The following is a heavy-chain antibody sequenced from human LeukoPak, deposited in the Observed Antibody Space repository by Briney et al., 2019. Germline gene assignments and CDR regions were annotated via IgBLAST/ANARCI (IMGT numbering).Heavy chain of an antibody. D-gene: IGHD7-27*01. CDR3: ARGLGIGKDYFDC. V-gene: IGHV4-59*01. CDR1: GGSISSYY. Sequence: PSETLSLTCTVSGGSISSYYRSWIRQPPGKGLEWIGYIYYSGSTNYNPSLKSRVTISVDTSKNQFSLKLSSVTAADTAVDYCARGLGIGKDYFDCWGQGTLVTVSS. J-gene: IGHJ4*02. CDR2: IYYSGST.